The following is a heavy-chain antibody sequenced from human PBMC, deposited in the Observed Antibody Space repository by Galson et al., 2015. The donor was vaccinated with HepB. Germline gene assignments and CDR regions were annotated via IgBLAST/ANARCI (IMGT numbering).Heavy chain of an antibody. V-gene: IGHV3-33*01. J-gene: IGHJ4*02. CDR2: IWYDGGIK. Sequence: SLRLSCATSGFTFSRYNMHWVRQAPGKGLEWVAVIWYDGGIKYYRDSVRGRFTISRDNTKNTLYLQMNSLRVEDAAVYYCARLSIAGGFESWGQGTLVTVSS. CDR1: GFTFSRYN. CDR3: ARLSIAGGFES. D-gene: IGHD3-10*01.